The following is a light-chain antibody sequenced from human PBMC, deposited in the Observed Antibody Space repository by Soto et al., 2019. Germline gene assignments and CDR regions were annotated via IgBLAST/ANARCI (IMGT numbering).Light chain of an antibody. J-gene: IGKJ2*01. CDR1: QSISSW. CDR3: QQYNSYSRYT. CDR2: DAS. Sequence: DIQMTQSPSTLSASVGDRVTITCRASQSISSWVAWYQQKPGKAPKILIYDASSVESVVPSRFSGSESGTEFTLTISSLQPDDFATYYCQQYNSYSRYTFGQGTKLEIK. V-gene: IGKV1-5*01.